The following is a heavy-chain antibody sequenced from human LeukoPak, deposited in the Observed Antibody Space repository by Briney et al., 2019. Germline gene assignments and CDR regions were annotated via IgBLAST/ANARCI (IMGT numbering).Heavy chain of an antibody. J-gene: IGHJ5*02. CDR3: ARQFDP. Sequence: SETLSLTCTVSGASFSNYYWIWIRQPPGKGLEWIGHIYSSGSTNYNPSLKSRLTISSDTSKNQFSLRLSSVTAADTAVYYCARQFDPWGQGILVTVSS. CDR1: GASFSNYY. CDR2: IYSSGST. V-gene: IGHV4-59*08.